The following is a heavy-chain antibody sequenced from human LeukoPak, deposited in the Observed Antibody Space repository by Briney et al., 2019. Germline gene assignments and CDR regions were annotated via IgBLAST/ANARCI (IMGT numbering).Heavy chain of an antibody. CDR1: GGSISSYY. J-gene: IGHJ6*02. CDR3: ARGPGSETHNYYGMDV. V-gene: IGHV4-59*08. Sequence: PSETLSLTCTVSGGSISSYYWSWIRQPPGKGLEWIGYIYYSGSTNYNPSLKSRVTISVDTSKNQFSLKLSSVTAADTAVYYCARGPGSETHNYYGMDVWGQGTTVTVSS. D-gene: IGHD6-6*01. CDR2: IYYSGST.